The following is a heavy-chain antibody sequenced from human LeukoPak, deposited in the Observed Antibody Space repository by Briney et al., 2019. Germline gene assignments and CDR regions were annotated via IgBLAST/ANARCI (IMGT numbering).Heavy chain of an antibody. Sequence: ASVKVSCKASGYTFTSYGISWVRQAPGQGLEWMGWISAYNGNTKYSQKFQGRVTITRDTSASTAYMELSSLRSEDTAVYYCARPMHYDFWSGNYGMDVWGQGTTVTVSS. CDR1: GYTFTSYG. CDR3: ARPMHYDFWSGNYGMDV. CDR2: ISAYNGNT. V-gene: IGHV1-18*01. D-gene: IGHD3-3*01. J-gene: IGHJ6*02.